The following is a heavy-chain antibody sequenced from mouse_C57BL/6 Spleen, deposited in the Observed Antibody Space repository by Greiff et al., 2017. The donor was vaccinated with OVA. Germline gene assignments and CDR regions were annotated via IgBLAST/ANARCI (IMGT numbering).Heavy chain of an antibody. D-gene: IGHD2-3*01. J-gene: IGHJ4*01. V-gene: IGHV10-1*01. CDR2: IRSKSNNYAT. CDR3: VRPGYYDYAMDY. CDR1: GFSFNTYA. Sequence: EVQLVESGGGLVQPKGSLKLSCAASGFSFNTYAMNWVRQAPGKGLEWVARIRSKSNNYATYYADSVKDRFTISRDDSESMLYLQMNNLKTEDTAMYYCVRPGYYDYAMDYWGQGTSVTGSS.